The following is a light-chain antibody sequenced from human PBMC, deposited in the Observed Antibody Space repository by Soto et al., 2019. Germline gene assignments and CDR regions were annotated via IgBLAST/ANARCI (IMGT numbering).Light chain of an antibody. CDR2: EGS. J-gene: IGLJ3*02. CDR3: CSYAGSSTLV. CDR1: SSDVGTYNL. Sequence: QTVVTQPASVSGSPGQSITISCTGTSSDVGTYNLVSWYQQHPGKAPKLMIYEGSKRPSGVSNRFSASKSGNTASLTISGLQAEDEADYYCCSYAGSSTLVFGGGTKVTVL. V-gene: IGLV2-23*01.